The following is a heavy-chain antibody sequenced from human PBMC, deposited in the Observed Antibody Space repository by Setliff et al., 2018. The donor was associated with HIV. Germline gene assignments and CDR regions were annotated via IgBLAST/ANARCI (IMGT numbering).Heavy chain of an antibody. V-gene: IGHV1-69*13. CDR2: IIPIFKSA. J-gene: IGHJ4*02. CDR3: ARGTGSYSYFDS. Sequence: SVKVSCKVSGDTFNNYGLNWVRQAPGQGLEWMGGIIPIFKSADYAQKFQGRVTITADESTLTAYMELSSLTSEDTAVYFCARGTGSYSYFDSWGLGTLVTVSS. CDR1: GDTFNNYG. D-gene: IGHD1-26*01.